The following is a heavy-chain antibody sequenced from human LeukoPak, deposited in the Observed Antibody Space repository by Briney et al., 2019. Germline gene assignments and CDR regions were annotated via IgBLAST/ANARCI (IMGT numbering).Heavy chain of an antibody. Sequence: ASVKVSCTASGYTFTSYGISWVRQAPRQGLEWMGWISAYNGNTNYAQKLQGRVTMTTDTSTSTAYMELRSLRSDDTAVYYCARVGIAVAGTGSWFDPWGQGTLVTVSS. D-gene: IGHD6-19*01. CDR1: GYTFTSYG. CDR2: ISAYNGNT. J-gene: IGHJ5*02. V-gene: IGHV1-18*01. CDR3: ARVGIAVAGTGSWFDP.